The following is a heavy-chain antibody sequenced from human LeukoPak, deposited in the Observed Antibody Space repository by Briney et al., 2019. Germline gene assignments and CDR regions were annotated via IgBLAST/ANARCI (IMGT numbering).Heavy chain of an antibody. J-gene: IGHJ6*02. V-gene: IGHV1-69*13. CDR1: GGTFSSYA. CDR2: IIPIFGTA. CDR3: ARDDGCSSTSCYTNGYYGMDV. D-gene: IGHD2-2*02. Sequence: GASETVSCTASGGTFSSYAISWVRQAPGQGLEWMGGIIPIFGTANYAQKFQGRVTITADESTSTAYMELSSLRSEDTAVYYCARDDGCSSTSCYTNGYYGMDVWGQGTTVTVSS.